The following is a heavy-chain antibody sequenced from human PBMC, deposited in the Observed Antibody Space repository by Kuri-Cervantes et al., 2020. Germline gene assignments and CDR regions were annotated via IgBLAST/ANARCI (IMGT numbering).Heavy chain of an antibody. CDR2: IYTSGST. Sequence: SETLSVTCTVSGGSISSYYWSWIRQPAGKGLEWIGRIYTSGSTNYNPSLKSRVTISVDKSKNQFSLKLSSVTAADTAVYYCARVLGSTYTPFDPWGQGTLVTVSS. D-gene: IGHD2-2*02. CDR3: ARVLGSTYTPFDP. CDR1: GGSISSYY. V-gene: IGHV4-4*07. J-gene: IGHJ5*02.